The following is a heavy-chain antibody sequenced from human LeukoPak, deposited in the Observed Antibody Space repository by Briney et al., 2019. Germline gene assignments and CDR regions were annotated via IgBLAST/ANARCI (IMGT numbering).Heavy chain of an antibody. D-gene: IGHD6-19*01. CDR2: IDERGRTI. CDR1: GFTFSTYW. J-gene: IGHJ4*02. V-gene: IGHV3-74*01. CDR3: AKEAGYSSGWYFDY. Sequence: GGSLRLSCAASGFTFSTYWMHWVRQVPGKGLVWVSRIDERGRTINYADSVKGRFTISRDNSKNTLYLQMNSLRAEDTAVYYCAKEAGYSSGWYFDYWGQGTLVTVSS.